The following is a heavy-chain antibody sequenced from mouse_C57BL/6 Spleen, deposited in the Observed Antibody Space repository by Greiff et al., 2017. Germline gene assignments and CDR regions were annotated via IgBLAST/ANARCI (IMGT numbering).Heavy chain of an antibody. CDR1: GFTFSDYY. CDR2: INYDGSST. Sequence: EVKLMESEGGLVQPGSSMKLSCTASGFTFSDYYMAWVRQVPEKGLEWVANINYDGSSTYYLASLKSRFIISRDNAKNILYLQMSSLKSEDTATYYCARVDYGSPFAYWGQGTLVTVSA. J-gene: IGHJ3*01. CDR3: ARVDYGSPFAY. D-gene: IGHD1-1*01. V-gene: IGHV5-16*01.